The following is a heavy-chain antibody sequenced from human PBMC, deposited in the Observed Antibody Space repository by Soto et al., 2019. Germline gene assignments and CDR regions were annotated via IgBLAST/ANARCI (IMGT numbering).Heavy chain of an antibody. CDR3: ARRDYTHGMDV. CDR1: GSTFSNDW. D-gene: IGHD4-17*01. Sequence: GGSLRLSCAVSGSTFSNDWMHWVRQAPGKGLVWVSHINSDGSSTNYADFVKGRFTIARDNAKNSLYLQMNSLRAEDTAVYYCARRDYTHGMDVWGQGTTVTVSS. J-gene: IGHJ6*02. V-gene: IGHV3-74*01. CDR2: INSDGSST.